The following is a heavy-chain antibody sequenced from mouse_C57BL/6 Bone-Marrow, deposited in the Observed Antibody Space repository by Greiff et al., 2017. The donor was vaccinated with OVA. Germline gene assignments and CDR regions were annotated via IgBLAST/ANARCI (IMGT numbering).Heavy chain of an antibody. D-gene: IGHD1-1*01. V-gene: IGHV1-22*01. Sequence: VQLQPSGPELVKPGASVKMSCKASGYTFTDYNMHWVKQSHGKSLEWIGYINPNNGGTSYNQKFKGKATLTVNKSSSTAYMELRSLTSEDSAVYYCARRGNYGSSYAMDYWGQGTSVTVSS. J-gene: IGHJ4*01. CDR2: INPNNGGT. CDR3: ARRGNYGSSYAMDY. CDR1: GYTFTDYN.